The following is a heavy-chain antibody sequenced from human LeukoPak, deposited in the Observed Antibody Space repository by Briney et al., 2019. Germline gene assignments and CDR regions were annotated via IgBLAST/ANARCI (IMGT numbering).Heavy chain of an antibody. CDR2: ILPDGSQK. V-gene: IGHV3-7*01. J-gene: IGHJ4*02. D-gene: IGHD6-13*01. Sequence: GGSLRLSCVASDFTFSFYWMTWVRQAPGKGLEWLANILPDGSQKYYVDSVKGRFTISRDNPKNSLYLQINNLKAEDTAVYYCGRLAHNAWYAIDFWGQGALVTVSS. CDR3: GRLAHNAWYAIDF. CDR1: DFTFSFYW.